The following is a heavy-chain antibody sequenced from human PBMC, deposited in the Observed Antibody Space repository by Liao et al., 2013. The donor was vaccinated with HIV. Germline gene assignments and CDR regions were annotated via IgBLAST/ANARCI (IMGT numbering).Heavy chain of an antibody. CDR2: IYYSGST. D-gene: IGHD6-19*01. J-gene: IGHJ4*02. V-gene: IGHV4-39*07. CDR3: AASQWLVPDY. CDR1: GGSISSSSYY. Sequence: QVQLQESGPGLVKPSETLSLTCTVSGGSISSSSYYWGWIRQPPGKGLEWIGSIYYSGSTYYNPSLKSRVTISVDTSKNQFSLKLSSVTAADTAVYYCAASQWLVPDYWGQGTLVTVSS.